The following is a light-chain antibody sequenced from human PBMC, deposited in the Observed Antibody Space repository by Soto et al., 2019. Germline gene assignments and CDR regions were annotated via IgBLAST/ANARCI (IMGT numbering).Light chain of an antibody. Sequence: QSVLTQPPSASGSPGQSVTISCTGTKNDVGVYDFVSWYQHHPGKAPRLIIYEVVQRPSGVPDRCSGSKSGNTASLTVSGLQAADEADYFCKTYAGSNTYDFGSGTKVTVL. CDR3: KTYAGSNTYD. V-gene: IGLV2-8*01. J-gene: IGLJ1*01. CDR1: KNDVGVYDF. CDR2: EVV.